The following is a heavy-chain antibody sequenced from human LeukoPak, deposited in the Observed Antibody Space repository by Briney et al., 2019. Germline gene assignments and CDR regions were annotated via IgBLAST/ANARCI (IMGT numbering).Heavy chain of an antibody. V-gene: IGHV4-59*01. CDR1: GGSISSYY. J-gene: IGHJ2*01. CDR2: IYYSGST. D-gene: IGHD3-3*01. CDR3: ARGIWYYDFWSGYSNWYFDL. Sequence: SETLSLTCTVSGGSISSYYWSWIRQPPGKGLEWIGYIYYSGSTNYNPSLKSRVTISVDTSKNQSSLKLSSVTAADTAVYYCARGIWYYDFWSGYSNWYFDLWGRGTLVTVSS.